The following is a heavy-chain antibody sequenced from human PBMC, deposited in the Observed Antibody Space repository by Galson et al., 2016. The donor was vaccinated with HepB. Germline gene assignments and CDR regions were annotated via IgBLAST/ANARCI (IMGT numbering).Heavy chain of an antibody. CDR1: GFTFNDYW. D-gene: IGHD6-13*01. CDR3: ARRPEQQMPLDH. CDR2: INQDGGET. Sequence: SLRLSCAASGFTFNDYWMTWVRQAPGKGLEWVANINQDGGETFYVDSLRGRFTLSRDNARSSVYLQMNSLRVEDTAVYYCARRPEQQMPLDHWGQGTLVTVSS. V-gene: IGHV3-7*01. J-gene: IGHJ4*02.